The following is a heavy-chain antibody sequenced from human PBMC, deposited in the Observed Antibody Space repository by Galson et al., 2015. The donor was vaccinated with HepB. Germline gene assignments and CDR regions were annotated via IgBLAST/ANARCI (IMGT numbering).Heavy chain of an antibody. CDR3: ARGSPYVWGSYRYTVGCYFDY. J-gene: IGHJ4*02. CDR1: GGSFSGYY. Sequence: SETLSLTCAVYGGSFSGYYWSWIRQPPGKGLEWIGEINHSGSTNYNPSLKSRVTISVDTSKNQFSLKLSSVTAADTAVYYWARGSPYVWGSYRYTVGCYFDYWGQGTLVTVSS. V-gene: IGHV4-34*01. D-gene: IGHD3-16*02. CDR2: INHSGST.